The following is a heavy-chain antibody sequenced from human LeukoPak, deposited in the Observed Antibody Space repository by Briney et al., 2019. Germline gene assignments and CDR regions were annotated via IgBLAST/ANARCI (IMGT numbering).Heavy chain of an antibody. CDR1: GFTFGDYA. D-gene: IGHD1-26*01. CDR2: IRSKAYGGTT. Sequence: SGGSLRLSCTASGFTFGDYAMSWFRQAPGKGLEWVGFIRSKAYGGTTEYAASVKGRFTISRDDSKSIAYLQMNSLKTEDTAVYYCTRDYLVGLSYYYYYMDVWGKGITVTVSS. J-gene: IGHJ6*03. CDR3: TRDYLVGLSYYYYYMDV. V-gene: IGHV3-49*03.